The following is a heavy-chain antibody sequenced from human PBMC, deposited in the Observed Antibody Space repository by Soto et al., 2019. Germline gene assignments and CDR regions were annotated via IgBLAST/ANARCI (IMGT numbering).Heavy chain of an antibody. Sequence: GGSLRLSCAASGFTFSSNAMSWVRQAPGKGLEWVSGISSSGGSTYYADSAKGRFTISRDNSKNMLYLQMNNLRAEDTAVYYCAKPQGGSYFDYWGQGTLVTVSS. CDR3: AKPQGGSYFDY. CDR1: GFTFSSNA. CDR2: ISSSGGST. V-gene: IGHV3-23*01. D-gene: IGHD2-15*01. J-gene: IGHJ4*02.